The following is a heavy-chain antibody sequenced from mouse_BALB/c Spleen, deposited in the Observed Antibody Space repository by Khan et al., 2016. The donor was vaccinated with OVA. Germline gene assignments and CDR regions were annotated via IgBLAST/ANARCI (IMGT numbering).Heavy chain of an antibody. CDR2: LDPFNGDT. CDR3: IRHVYVAWFGY. Sequence: VQLQQSGPELMKPGTSVKISCKASGYSFPTYYIHWVKQSLGKSLEWIGYLDPFNGDTNYNQKFKGKATLNVDKSSRAAYMHLSSLTSEDSAVYDCIRHVYVAWFGYWGQGTLVTVSA. D-gene: IGHD2-2*01. CDR1: GYSFPTYY. J-gene: IGHJ3*01. V-gene: IGHV1S135*01.